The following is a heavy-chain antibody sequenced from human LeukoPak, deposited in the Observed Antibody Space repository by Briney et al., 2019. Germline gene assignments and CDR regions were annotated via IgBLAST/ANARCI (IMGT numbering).Heavy chain of an antibody. V-gene: IGHV4-34*01. Sequence: SETLSLTCAVYGGSFSGYYWSWIRQPPGKGLEWIGEINHSGSTNYNPSLKSRVTISVDTSKNQFSLKLSSVTAADTAVYYCARHGFFRRLAHFDYWGQGTLVTVSS. J-gene: IGHJ4*02. D-gene: IGHD3/OR15-3a*01. CDR3: ARHGFFRRLAHFDY. CDR2: INHSGST. CDR1: GGSFSGYY.